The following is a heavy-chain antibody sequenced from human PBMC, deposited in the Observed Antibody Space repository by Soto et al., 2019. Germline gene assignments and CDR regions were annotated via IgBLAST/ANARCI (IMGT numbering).Heavy chain of an antibody. Sequence: GGSLRLSCAASGFTFSSYGMHWVRQAPGKGLEWVAVISYDGSNKYYADSVKGRFTISRDNSKNTLYLQMNSLRAEDTAVYYCAKGYDGDYASYFDYWGQGTLVTVSS. J-gene: IGHJ4*02. CDR2: ISYDGSNK. D-gene: IGHD4-17*01. V-gene: IGHV3-30*18. CDR3: AKGYDGDYASYFDY. CDR1: GFTFSSYG.